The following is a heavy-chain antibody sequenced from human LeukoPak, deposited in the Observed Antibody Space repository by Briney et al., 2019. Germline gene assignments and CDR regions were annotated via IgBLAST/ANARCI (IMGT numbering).Heavy chain of an antibody. Sequence: GGSLRLSCAASGFTVSSNYMSWVRQAPGKELEWVSIIYSAGSTYYADSVQGRFTISRDNSKNTDTLYLQMNSLRAEDTAVYYCASGEYSSSPGDYWGQGTLVTVSS. J-gene: IGHJ4*02. V-gene: IGHV3-53*01. D-gene: IGHD6-6*01. CDR2: IYSAGST. CDR3: ASGEYSSSPGDY. CDR1: GFTVSSNY.